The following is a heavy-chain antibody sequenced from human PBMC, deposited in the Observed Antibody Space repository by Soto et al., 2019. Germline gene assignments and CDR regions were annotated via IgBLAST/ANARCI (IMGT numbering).Heavy chain of an antibody. Sequence: GGSLRLSCAASGFTFSDHYMEWVRQAPGKGLEWVGRTRNKVDSYTTEYAASVRGRFTISRDDSKTSLYLQMNSLKTEDTALYYCATGTVGAMDYWGQGTLVTVS. J-gene: IGHJ4*02. CDR1: GFTFSDHY. CDR2: TRNKVDSYTT. V-gene: IGHV3-72*01. D-gene: IGHD1-26*01. CDR3: ATGTVGAMDY.